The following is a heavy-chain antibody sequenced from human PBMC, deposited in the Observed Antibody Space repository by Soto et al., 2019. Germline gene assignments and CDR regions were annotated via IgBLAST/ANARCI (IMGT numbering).Heavy chain of an antibody. Sequence: LSLTCAVSGGSISSGGYSWSWIRQPPGKGLEWIGYIYHSGSTYYNPSLKSRVTISVDRSKNQFSLKLSSVTAADTAVYYCARNSFGDCGGDCYSFDPWGQGTLVTVSS. J-gene: IGHJ5*02. V-gene: IGHV4-30-2*01. D-gene: IGHD2-21*02. CDR2: IYHSGST. CDR3: ARNSFGDCGGDCYSFDP. CDR1: GGSISSGGYS.